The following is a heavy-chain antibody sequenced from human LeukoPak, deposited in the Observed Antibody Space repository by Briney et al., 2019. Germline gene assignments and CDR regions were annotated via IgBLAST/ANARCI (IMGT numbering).Heavy chain of an antibody. D-gene: IGHD2/OR15-2a*01. CDR1: GGSISSGSYY. J-gene: IGHJ4*02. V-gene: IGHV4-61*02. Sequence: SETLSLTCTVSGGSISSGSYYWSWIRQPAGMELDWIGRIYTSGSTNYNPPLKSRVTLSVNNSKNQLSLKLSSVIAADKAVYYCARGRKARGFPFVDFWGQGTLVTVSS. CDR3: ARGRKARGFPFVDF. CDR2: IYTSGST.